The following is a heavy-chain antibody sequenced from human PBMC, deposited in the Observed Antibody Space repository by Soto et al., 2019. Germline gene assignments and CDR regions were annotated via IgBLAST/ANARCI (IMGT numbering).Heavy chain of an antibody. CDR1: GFTFSSYA. V-gene: IGHV3-23*01. Sequence: EVQLLESGGGLVQPGGSLRLSCAASGFTFSSYAMSWVRQAPGKGLEWVSAISGSGGSTYYADSVKGRFTISRDNSKNTGYLQRNSLRDEDTAVYYCASGGCTFGGVIENAFDIWGQGTMVTVSS. J-gene: IGHJ3*02. CDR3: ASGGCTFGGVIENAFDI. D-gene: IGHD3-16*02. CDR2: ISGSGGST.